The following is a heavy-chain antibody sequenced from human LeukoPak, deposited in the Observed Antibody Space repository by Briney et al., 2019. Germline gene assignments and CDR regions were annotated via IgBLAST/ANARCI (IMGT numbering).Heavy chain of an antibody. V-gene: IGHV7-4-1*02. CDR2: INTDSGNP. CDR1: GYSFNSQG. Sequence: GASVKISCKASGYSFNSQGMNWARQAPGQGLEWMGWINTDSGNPTYAQGFTGRFVFSLDSAVSTAYLQISNLMPEDTGKYYCVKEILRFDLWGQGTMVTVSS. CDR3: VKEILRFDL. J-gene: IGHJ3*01.